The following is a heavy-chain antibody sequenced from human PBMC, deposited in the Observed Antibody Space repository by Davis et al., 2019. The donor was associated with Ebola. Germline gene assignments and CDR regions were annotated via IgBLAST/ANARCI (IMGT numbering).Heavy chain of an antibody. Sequence: GESLKIFCAASGFTFSSYAMSWVRQAPGKGLEWVSAISGSGGSTYYADSVKGRFTISRDNSKNTLYLQMNSLRAEDTAVYYCAKDPLSRDYGDYVDKEWFDPWGQGTLVTVSS. CDR2: ISGSGGST. CDR3: AKDPLSRDYGDYVDKEWFDP. D-gene: IGHD4-17*01. V-gene: IGHV3-23*01. CDR1: GFTFSSYA. J-gene: IGHJ5*02.